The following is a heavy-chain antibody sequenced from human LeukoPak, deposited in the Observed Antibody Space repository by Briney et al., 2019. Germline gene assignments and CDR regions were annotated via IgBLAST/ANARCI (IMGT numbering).Heavy chain of an antibody. CDR3: ARARVVLPAYYFDY. J-gene: IGHJ4*02. D-gene: IGHD3-3*01. CDR2: IYYSGST. Sequence: SETLSLTCTVSGGSISSSSYYWDWIRQPPGKGLEWIGSIYYSGSTYYNPSLKSRVTISVDTSKNQFSLKLSSVTAADTAVYYCARARVVLPAYYFDYWGQRTLVTVSS. V-gene: IGHV4-39*01. CDR1: GGSISSSSYY.